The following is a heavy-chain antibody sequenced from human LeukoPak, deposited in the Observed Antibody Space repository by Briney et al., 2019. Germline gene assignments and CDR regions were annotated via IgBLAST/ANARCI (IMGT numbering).Heavy chain of an antibody. Sequence: SVKVSCKASGGTFSSYAISWVRQAPGQGLEWMGRIILIFGTANYAQKFQGRVTITTDESTSTAYMELSSLRSEDTAVYYCARLGSGSNSYTLDYWGQGTLVTVSS. CDR1: GGTFSSYA. CDR3: ARLGSGSNSYTLDY. V-gene: IGHV1-69*05. J-gene: IGHJ4*02. D-gene: IGHD4-11*01. CDR2: IILIFGTA.